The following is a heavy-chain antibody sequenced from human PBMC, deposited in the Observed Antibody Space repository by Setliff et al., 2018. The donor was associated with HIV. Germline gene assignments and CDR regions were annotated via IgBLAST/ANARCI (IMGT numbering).Heavy chain of an antibody. D-gene: IGHD6-25*01. CDR1: GGSVRSGIYY. Sequence: TVSGGSVRSGIYYWSWIRQPPGKGLEWIGYIYYSGSTKHNPSLKSRVTISLDTSKNQFSLKLTSVTAADTAVYYCARYSPRGYTLTGPYWGQGTLVTVSS. V-gene: IGHV4-61*01. CDR2: IYYSGST. J-gene: IGHJ4*02. CDR3: ARYSPRGYTLTGPY.